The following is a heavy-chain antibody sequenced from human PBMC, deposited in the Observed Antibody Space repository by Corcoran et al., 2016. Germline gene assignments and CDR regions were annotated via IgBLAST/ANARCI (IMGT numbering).Heavy chain of an antibody. CDR1: GDSVSSNSAT. V-gene: IGHV6-1*01. Sequence: QVQLQQSGPGLVKPSQTLSLTCVISGDSVSSNSATWNWIRQSPSRGLEWLGRTYYRSKWYNEYAVSMKGRITIIPDTSKNQFSLQLNSVTPEDTAVYYCARDPPWALSAFYSWGQGTLVTVSS. CDR3: ARDPPWALSAFYS. CDR2: TYYRSKWYN. J-gene: IGHJ5*01. D-gene: IGHD1-26*01.